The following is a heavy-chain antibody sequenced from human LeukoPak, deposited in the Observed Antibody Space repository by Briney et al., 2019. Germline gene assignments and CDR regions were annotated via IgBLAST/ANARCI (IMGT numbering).Heavy chain of an antibody. D-gene: IGHD2-21*02. V-gene: IGHV1-46*01. CDR2: INPSGGST. J-gene: IGHJ4*02. CDR3: ASNRLAYCGGDCPLYFDY. CDR1: GYTFTSYY. Sequence: ASVKVPCKASGYTFTSYYMHWVRQAPGQGLEWMGIINPSGGSTSYAQKFQGRVTITADESTSTAYMELSSLRSEDTAVYYCASNRLAYCGGDCPLYFDYWGQGTLVTVSS.